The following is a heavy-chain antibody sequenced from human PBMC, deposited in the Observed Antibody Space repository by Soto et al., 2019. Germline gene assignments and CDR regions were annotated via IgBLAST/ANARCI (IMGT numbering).Heavy chain of an antibody. Sequence: PGGSLRLSCAASGFTFTTAWINWVRQAPGKGLEWVSSISDSGGTSYYADSVKGRFTISRDNSKNTLYLQMNSLRAEDTAIYYCAKRPRALLTFDYWGQGTLVTVSS. J-gene: IGHJ4*02. CDR3: AKRPRALLTFDY. CDR1: GFTFTTAW. D-gene: IGHD1-26*01. CDR2: ISDSGGTS. V-gene: IGHV3-23*01.